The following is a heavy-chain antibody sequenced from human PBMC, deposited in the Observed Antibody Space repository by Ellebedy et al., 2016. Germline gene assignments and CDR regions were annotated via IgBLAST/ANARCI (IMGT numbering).Heavy chain of an antibody. CDR3: ARVGTVTTTNYYYYYMDV. D-gene: IGHD4-11*01. CDR2: IYYSGST. J-gene: IGHJ6*03. CDR1: GGSISSSSYY. Sequence: SETLSLTXTVSGGSISSSSYYWGWIRQPPGKGLEWIGSIYYSGSTYYNPSLKSRVTISVDTSKNQFSLKLSSVTAADTAVYYCARVGTVTTTNYYYYYMDVWGKGTTVTVSS. V-gene: IGHV4-39*07.